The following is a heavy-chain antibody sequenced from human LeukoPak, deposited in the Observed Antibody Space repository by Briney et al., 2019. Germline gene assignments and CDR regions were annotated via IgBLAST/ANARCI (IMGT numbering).Heavy chain of an antibody. D-gene: IGHD3-22*01. CDR3: ARRKLYYYDSSGYYFYWFDH. Sequence: SETLSLTCAVYGGSFSGYYWSWIRQPPGKGLEWIGEINHSGSTNYNPSLKSRVTISVDTSKNQFSLKLSSVTAADTAVYYCARRKLYYYDSSGYYFYWFDHWGQGTLVTVSS. V-gene: IGHV4-34*01. CDR1: GGSFSGYY. J-gene: IGHJ5*02. CDR2: INHSGST.